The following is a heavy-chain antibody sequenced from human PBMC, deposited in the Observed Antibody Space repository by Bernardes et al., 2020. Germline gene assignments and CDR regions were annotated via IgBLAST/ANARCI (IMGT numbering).Heavy chain of an antibody. V-gene: IGHV1-58*01. Sequence: SVKVSCKASGFTFTSSAVQWVRQARGQRLEWIGWIVVGSGNTNYAQKFQERVTITRDMSTSTAYMELSSLRSEDTAVYYCAAVQFYCSSTSCYGNDYYYMDVWGKGTTVTVSS. CDR1: GFTFTSSA. CDR2: IVVGSGNT. J-gene: IGHJ6*03. CDR3: AAVQFYCSSTSCYGNDYYYMDV. D-gene: IGHD2-2*01.